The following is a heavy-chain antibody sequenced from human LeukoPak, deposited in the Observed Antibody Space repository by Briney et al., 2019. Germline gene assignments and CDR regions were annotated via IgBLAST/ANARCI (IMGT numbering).Heavy chain of an antibody. V-gene: IGHV3-74*03. CDR1: GFTFSSHW. CDR2: IESDGSTK. Sequence: GGSLRLSYAASGFTFSSHWMHWVRQAPGKGLVWVSRIESDGSTKMYADSVRGRFTISRDNAKNTLYLQMNSLRAEDTAVYRCAREHRGAGATVDYWGQGILVTVSS. CDR3: AREHRGAGATVDY. J-gene: IGHJ4*02. D-gene: IGHD1-26*01.